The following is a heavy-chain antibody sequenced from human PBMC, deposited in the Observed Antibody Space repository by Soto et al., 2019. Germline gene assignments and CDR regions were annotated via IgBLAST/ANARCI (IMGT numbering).Heavy chain of an antibody. D-gene: IGHD3-16*01. CDR3: AKGLPRFTAPHDY. V-gene: IGHV3-30*18. J-gene: IGHJ4*02. CDR2: ISYDGSNK. CDR1: GFTFSSYG. Sequence: QVQLVESGGGVVQPGRSLRLSCAASGFTFSSYGMHWVRQAPGKGLEWVAVISYDGSNKYYADSVKGRFIISRDNSKNTLYLQMNSLRAEDTAVYYCAKGLPRFTAPHDYWGQGTLVTVSS.